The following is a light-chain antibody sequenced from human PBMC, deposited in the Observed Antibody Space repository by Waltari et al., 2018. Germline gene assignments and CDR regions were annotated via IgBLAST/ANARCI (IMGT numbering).Light chain of an antibody. CDR3: QQYNSYSLLT. CDR2: KAS. CDR1: QSISNW. Sequence: IQMTQSPSTLSASLGDRVTITCRASQSISNWLAWYQQKPGKAPKLLIYKASTLESGVPSRFSGSGSGTEFTLTISSLQPDDFATYYCQQYNSYSLLTFGGGTKVEIK. J-gene: IGKJ4*01. V-gene: IGKV1-5*03.